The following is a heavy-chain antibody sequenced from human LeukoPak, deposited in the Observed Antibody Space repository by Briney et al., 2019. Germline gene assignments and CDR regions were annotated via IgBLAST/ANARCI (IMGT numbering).Heavy chain of an antibody. CDR2: ISAYNGNT. Sequence: GASVKVSCKASSYTFTSYGISWVRQAPGQGLEWMGWISAYNGNTNYAQKLQGRVTMTTDTSTSTAYMELRSLRSDDTAVYYCARESSSWYAASDFDIWGQGTMVTVSS. CDR1: SYTFTSYG. V-gene: IGHV1-18*01. J-gene: IGHJ3*02. D-gene: IGHD6-13*01. CDR3: ARESSSWYAASDFDI.